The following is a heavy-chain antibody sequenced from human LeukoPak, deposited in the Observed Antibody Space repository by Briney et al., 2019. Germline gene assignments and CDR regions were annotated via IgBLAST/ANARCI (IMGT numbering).Heavy chain of an antibody. D-gene: IGHD1-26*01. CDR2: IYTSGST. Sequence: SETLSLTCTVSGGSISSYYWSWIRQPAGKGLEWIGRIYTSGSTNCNPSLTSRVTMSVETSKNQFSLKLSSVTAADTAAYYCARGYPGSSTQYWGQGTLVTVSS. CDR3: ARGYPGSSTQY. J-gene: IGHJ4*02. CDR1: GGSISSYY. V-gene: IGHV4-4*07.